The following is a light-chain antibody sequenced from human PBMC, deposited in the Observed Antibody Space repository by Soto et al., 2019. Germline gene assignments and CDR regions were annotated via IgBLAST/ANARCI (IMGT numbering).Light chain of an antibody. J-gene: IGKJ1*01. V-gene: IGKV3-15*01. CDR3: QQYMSYS. CDR2: DAS. CDR1: LSVSRN. Sequence: EIVMTQSPATLSVYTGERATLSCRASLSVSRNLAWYQQKPGQAPRLLIFDASTRATGIPSRFSGSGSGTEFTLTISSLQPDDFATYYCQQYMSYSFGQGTKVAIK.